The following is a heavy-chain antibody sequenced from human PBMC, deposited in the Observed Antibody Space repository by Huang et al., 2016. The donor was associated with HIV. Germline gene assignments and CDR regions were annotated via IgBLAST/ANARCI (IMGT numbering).Heavy chain of an antibody. V-gene: IGHV3-30*02. J-gene: IGHJ4*02. Sequence: QEQLVESGGGVVQPGGSLRLSCATSGFSFCHYGMHWVRQAPGKGLGWVAFIRFDGGNKHYADSAKGRFTISRDNSKKMLFLEMNSLRGDDTAFYYCATDLGGYSFDYWGQGALVSVSS. D-gene: IGHD2-21*02. CDR1: GFSFCHYG. CDR2: IRFDGGNK. CDR3: ATDLGGYSFDY.